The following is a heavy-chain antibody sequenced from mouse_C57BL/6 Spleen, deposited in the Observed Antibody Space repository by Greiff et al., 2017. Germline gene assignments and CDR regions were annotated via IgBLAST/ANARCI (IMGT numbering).Heavy chain of an antibody. CDR2: IRNKANGYTT. CDR1: GFTFTAYY. V-gene: IGHV7-3*01. D-gene: IGHD2-1*01. CDR3: ARLYGNYVWYFDV. Sequence: DVMLVESGGGLVQPGGSLSLSCAASGFTFTAYYMSWVRQPPGKALEWLGFIRNKANGYTTEYSASVKGRFTISRDNSQSILYLQMNALRAEDSATYYCARLYGNYVWYFDVWGTGTTVTVAS. J-gene: IGHJ1*03.